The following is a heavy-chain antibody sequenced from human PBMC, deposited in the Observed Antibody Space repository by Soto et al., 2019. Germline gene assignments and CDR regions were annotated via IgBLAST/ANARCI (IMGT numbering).Heavy chain of an antibody. CDR1: GYTFTGYY. J-gene: IGHJ6*02. CDR3: ARERYQVISDGMDV. D-gene: IGHD2-2*01. V-gene: IGHV1-2*02. CDR2: INPQTGGT. Sequence: SVKVSCKASGYTFTGYYMHWVRQAPGQGLEWMGWINPQTGGTSYAQKFQGRVTLSRDTSINTAYLELSRLTFDDAAVYFCARERYQVISDGMDVWGQGTTVTVSS.